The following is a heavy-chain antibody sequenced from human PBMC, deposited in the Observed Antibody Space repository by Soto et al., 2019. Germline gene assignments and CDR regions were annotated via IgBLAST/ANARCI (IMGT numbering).Heavy chain of an antibody. V-gene: IGHV1-18*01. Sequence: QVQLVQSAGEVKKPGASVKVSCKASGYTFIRYGITWVRQAPGQGLEWMGWISPYNDYTIYAQKLQGRVTMTTDTSTRTCYLELGSLKSDDTAVYYCARGGYYDNTWGKLSHYGLDVWGQGASVTVSS. D-gene: IGHD3-16*01. J-gene: IGHJ6*02. CDR1: GYTFIRYG. CDR3: ARGGYYDNTWGKLSHYGLDV. CDR2: ISPYNDYT.